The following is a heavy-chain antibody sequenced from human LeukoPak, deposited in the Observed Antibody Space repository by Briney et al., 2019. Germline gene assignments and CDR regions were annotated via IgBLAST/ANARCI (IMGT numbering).Heavy chain of an antibody. Sequence: GGSLCLTCAASGFTFSTYDLNWGRQAPGQGREWDSTIRGSSGSTYYADSVKVRCTISRDNFYNPLYLQLNRLRAEDSAVYYCAHDSTSYYLFVYWGQGTLLTVSS. CDR1: GFTFSTYD. CDR3: AHDSTSYYLFVY. J-gene: IGHJ4*02. CDR2: IRGSSGST. V-gene: IGHV3-23*01. D-gene: IGHD3-22*01.